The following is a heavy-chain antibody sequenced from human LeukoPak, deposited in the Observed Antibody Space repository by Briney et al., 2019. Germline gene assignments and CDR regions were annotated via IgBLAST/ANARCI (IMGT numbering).Heavy chain of an antibody. CDR2: IYYSGST. V-gene: IGHV4-59*08. J-gene: IGHJ5*02. D-gene: IGHD1-26*01. CDR1: GGSISSYY. CDR3: ARHVGDSNWFDP. Sequence: SETLSLTCTVSGGSISSYYWSWIRQPPGKGLEWIGYIYYSGSTNYNPSLKSRVTISVDTSKNQFSLKLSSVTAADTAVYYCARHVGDSNWFDPWGRGTLVTVSS.